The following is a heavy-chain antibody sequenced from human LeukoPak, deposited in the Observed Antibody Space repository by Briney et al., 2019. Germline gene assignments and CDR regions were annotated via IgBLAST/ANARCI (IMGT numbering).Heavy chain of an antibody. CDR1: GFTFSSYS. J-gene: IGHJ4*02. CDR3: ARDPGGFPFDY. V-gene: IGHV3-21*01. Sequence: GRSLRLSCAASGFTFSSYSMNWVRQTPGKGLEWVSSISSSSSYIYYADSVKGRFTISRDNAKNSLYLQMNSLRAEDTAVYYCARDPGGFPFDYWGQGTLVTVSS. CDR2: ISSSSSYI. D-gene: IGHD3-10*01.